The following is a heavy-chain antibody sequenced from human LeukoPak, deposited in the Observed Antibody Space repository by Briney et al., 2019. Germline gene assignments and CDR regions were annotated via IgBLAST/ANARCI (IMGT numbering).Heavy chain of an antibody. CDR3: ARALTDYSQLPSDAFDI. CDR2: INSNTGNP. V-gene: IGHV7-4-1*02. Sequence: ASVKVSCKASGYTFTSYAMNWVRQAPGQGLEWMGWINSNTGNPTYAQGFTGRFVFSLDTSVSTAYLQISSLKAEDTAVYYCARALTDYSQLPSDAFDIWGQGTMVTVSS. CDR1: GYTFTSYA. J-gene: IGHJ3*02. D-gene: IGHD1-1*01.